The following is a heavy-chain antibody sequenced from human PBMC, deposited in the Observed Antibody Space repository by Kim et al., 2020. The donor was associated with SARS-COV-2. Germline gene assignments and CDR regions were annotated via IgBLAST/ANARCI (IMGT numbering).Heavy chain of an antibody. V-gene: IGHV3-23*01. D-gene: IGHD3-22*01. J-gene: IGHJ4*02. Sequence: GGSLRLSCAASGFTFSSYAMSWVRQAPGKGLEWVPAIDGSGGSTSYADSVKGRFTISRDNSKNTLYLQMNSLRAEDTAVYYCAKDLWASGSPRLEDYWGQGTLVTVSS. CDR1: GFTFSSYA. CDR3: AKDLWASGSPRLEDY. CDR2: IDGSGGST.